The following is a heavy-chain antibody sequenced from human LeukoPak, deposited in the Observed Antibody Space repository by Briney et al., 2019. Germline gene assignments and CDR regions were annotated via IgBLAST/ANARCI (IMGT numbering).Heavy chain of an antibody. CDR3: ARESYYYDSSGYYEPYYFDY. J-gene: IGHJ4*02. V-gene: IGHV1-18*04. Sequence: VASVKVSCKASGYTFTGYYMHWVRQAPGQGLEWMGWISAYNGNTNYAQKLQGRVTMTTDTSTSTAYMELRSLRSDDTAVYYCARESYYYDSSGYYEPYYFDYWGQGTLVTVSS. CDR1: GYTFTGYY. D-gene: IGHD3-22*01. CDR2: ISAYNGNT.